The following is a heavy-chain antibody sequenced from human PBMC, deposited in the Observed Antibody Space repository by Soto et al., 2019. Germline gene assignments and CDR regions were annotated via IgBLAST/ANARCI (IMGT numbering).Heavy chain of an antibody. V-gene: IGHV3-23*01. CDR1: GFTFSSYA. Sequence: EVQLLESGGGLVQPGGSLRLSCAASGFTFSSYAMNWVRQAPGKGLEWVSVISGSGGSTYYADSVKGRFTISRDNSKNSLYLHMNSLRAADTAVYSCANRTTGGSFDLCGRGTLVTVCS. CDR3: ANRTTGGSFDL. CDR2: ISGSGGST. J-gene: IGHJ2*01.